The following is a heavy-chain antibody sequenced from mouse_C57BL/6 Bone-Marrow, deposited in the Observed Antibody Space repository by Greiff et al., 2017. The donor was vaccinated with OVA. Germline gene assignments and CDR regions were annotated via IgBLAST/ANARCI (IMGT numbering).Heavy chain of an antibody. CDR3: ARIREVSNTNWYFDV. Sequence: VQLQQSGPELVKPGASVKLSCKASGYTFTSYDINWVKQRPGQGLEWIGWIYPRDGSTKYNEKFKGKATLTVDTSSSTAYMELHSLTSEDSAVYFCARIREVSNTNWYFDVWGTGTTVTVSS. J-gene: IGHJ1*03. CDR2: IYPRDGST. CDR1: GYTFTSYD. V-gene: IGHV1-85*01. D-gene: IGHD5-2*01.